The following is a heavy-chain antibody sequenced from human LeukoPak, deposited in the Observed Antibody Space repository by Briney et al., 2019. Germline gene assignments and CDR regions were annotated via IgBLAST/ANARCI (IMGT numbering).Heavy chain of an antibody. Sequence: GGSLRLSCAASRFTFSSYAMSWVRQAPGKGLVWVSRINSDGSSTSYADSVRGRFTISRDNAKNTLYPQMNSLRAEDTAVYYCVRGTGYSVLDIWGQGKMVTVSS. V-gene: IGHV3-74*01. D-gene: IGHD1-26*01. CDR2: INSDGSST. CDR1: RFTFSSYA. J-gene: IGHJ3*02. CDR3: VRGTGYSVLDI.